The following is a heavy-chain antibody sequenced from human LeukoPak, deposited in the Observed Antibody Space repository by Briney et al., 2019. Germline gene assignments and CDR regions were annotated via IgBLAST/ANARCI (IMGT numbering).Heavy chain of an antibody. J-gene: IGHJ3*02. CDR3: AKGPFKLNAFDI. CDR1: GFTFSSYG. Sequence: GGSLRLSCAASGFTFSSYGMHWVRQAPGKGLEWVAFIRYDGSNKYYADSVKGRFTISRDNSKNTLYLQMNSLRAEDTAVYYCAKGPFKLNAFDIWGQGTMVTVSS. CDR2: IRYDGSNK. V-gene: IGHV3-30*02. D-gene: IGHD1-26*01.